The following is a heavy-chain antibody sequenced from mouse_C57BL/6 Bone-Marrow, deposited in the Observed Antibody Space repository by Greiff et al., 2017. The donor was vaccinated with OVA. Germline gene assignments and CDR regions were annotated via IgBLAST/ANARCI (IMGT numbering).Heavy chain of an antibody. J-gene: IGHJ3*01. CDR1: GYAFTNYL. CDR3: ARPYYDYDAFAY. D-gene: IGHD2-4*01. Sequence: QVQLKQSGAELVRPGTSVKVSCKASGYAFTNYLIEWVKQRPGQGLEWIGVINPGSGGTHYNEKFKGKATLTADKSSSTAYMQLSSLTSEDSAVYFCARPYYDYDAFAYWGQGTLVTVSA. CDR2: INPGSGGT. V-gene: IGHV1-54*01.